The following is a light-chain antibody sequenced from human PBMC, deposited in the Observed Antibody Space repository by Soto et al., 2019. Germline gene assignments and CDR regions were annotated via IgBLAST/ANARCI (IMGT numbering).Light chain of an antibody. CDR1: ESISNN. CDR3: QQSYSSLGFT. J-gene: IGKJ3*01. V-gene: IGKV1-39*01. CDR2: AAS. Sequence: DIQMPQSPSSLSASVGDRVTITCRASESISNNLNWYQHKPGKAPKVLIYAASSLQSGVPSRFSGSGSGTDFILTITSLQAEDFATYYCQQSYSSLGFTFGPGTKVDL.